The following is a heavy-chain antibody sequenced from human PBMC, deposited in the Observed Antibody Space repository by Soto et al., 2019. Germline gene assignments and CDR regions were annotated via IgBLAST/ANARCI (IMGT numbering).Heavy chain of an antibody. CDR3: ARLAQCPYGDCLDY. V-gene: IGHV3-11*06. Sequence: GGSLRLSCAASGFTFSDYYMSWIRQAPGKGLEWVSYISSSSSYTNYADSVKGRFTISRDNAKNSLYLQMNSLRAEDTAVYYCARLAQCPYGDCLDYWGQGTLVTVSS. CDR2: ISSSSSYT. D-gene: IGHD4-17*01. J-gene: IGHJ4*02. CDR1: GFTFSDYY.